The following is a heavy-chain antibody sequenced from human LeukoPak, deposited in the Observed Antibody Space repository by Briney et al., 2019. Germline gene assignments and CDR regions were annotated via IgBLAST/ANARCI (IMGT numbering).Heavy chain of an antibody. CDR3: AREIEAQTTYCAFDI. Sequence: SQTLSLACAISGDSVSSNSAAWNWIRQSPSRGLEWLGRTYYRSKWFFNYEVSVRSRITINPDTSKNQFSLQLNSVTPEDTAVYFCAREIEAQTTYCAFDIWGQGTMVTVSS. D-gene: IGHD2-21*01. CDR1: GDSVSSNSAA. J-gene: IGHJ3*02. CDR2: TYYRSKWFF. V-gene: IGHV6-1*01.